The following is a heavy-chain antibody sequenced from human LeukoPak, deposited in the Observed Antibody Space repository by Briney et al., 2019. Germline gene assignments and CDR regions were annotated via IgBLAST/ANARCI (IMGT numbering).Heavy chain of an antibody. CDR1: GFTFDNYA. J-gene: IGHJ4*02. Sequence: GGSLRLSCAASGFTFDNYAMTWVRQAPGKGLEWVSGFSGRGQSKYYADSVKGRFTISRDNSKNTLYLQMNSLRAEDTAVYYCAKEGMYHHFTYFDYWGQGTLVTVSS. CDR2: FSGRGQSK. V-gene: IGHV3-23*01. CDR3: AKEGMYHHFTYFDY. D-gene: IGHD2-2*01.